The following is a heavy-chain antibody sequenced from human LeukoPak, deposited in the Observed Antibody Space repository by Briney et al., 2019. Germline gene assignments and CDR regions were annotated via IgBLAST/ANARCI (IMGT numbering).Heavy chain of an antibody. CDR2: TNPNSGGT. V-gene: IGHV1-2*02. CDR3: ARDGHFDN. CDR1: GYSFTDYN. Sequence: ASVKVSCKASGYSFTDYNMQWLRQAPGQGLEWMGWTNPNSGGTNYAQKFQGRVTMTRDTSISTAYMELSRLRSDDTAVYYCARDGHFDNWGQGTLVTVSS. J-gene: IGHJ4*02.